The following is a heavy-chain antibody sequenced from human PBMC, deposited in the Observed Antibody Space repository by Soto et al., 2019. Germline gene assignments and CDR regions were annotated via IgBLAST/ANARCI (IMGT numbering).Heavy chain of an antibody. CDR2: INAGYGNT. CDR1: GYTFTSHA. Sequence: GASVKVSCKASGYTFTSHAMHWVRQAPGQRLDWMGWINAGYGNTKVSQKFQGRVTLTRDSSASTAYMELSSLRSEDTAVYYCARDSADYSNPLDYWGQGTLVTVSS. J-gene: IGHJ4*02. V-gene: IGHV1-3*01. D-gene: IGHD4-4*01. CDR3: ARDSADYSNPLDY.